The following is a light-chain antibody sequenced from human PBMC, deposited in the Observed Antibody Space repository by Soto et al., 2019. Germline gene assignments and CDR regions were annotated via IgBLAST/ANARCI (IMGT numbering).Light chain of an antibody. Sequence: DIQMTQSPYSLSASVGDRVTITCRASQRISSYLNWYQQKPGKAPKLLIYGASSLESGVPARFSGSGTGTDFTLTISNLQPEDFATYYCQQTYRTVLTFGGGTKVDIK. V-gene: IGKV1-39*01. CDR3: QQTYRTVLT. CDR1: QRISSY. CDR2: GAS. J-gene: IGKJ4*01.